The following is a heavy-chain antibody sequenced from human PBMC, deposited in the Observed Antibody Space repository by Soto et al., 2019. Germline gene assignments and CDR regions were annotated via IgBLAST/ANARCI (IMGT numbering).Heavy chain of an antibody. D-gene: IGHD6-6*01. V-gene: IGHV3-30*18. Sequence: QVQLVESGGAVVQPGRSLRLSCAASGFTFNNYAMQWVRQAPGKGLEGVGVTSYDGSNRYYPESVKGRFTISRDNSKNTLYLQMNSLRTEDPAIYYCAKRPVVRGAYDIWGRGTMVTVSS. CDR2: TSYDGSNR. J-gene: IGHJ3*02. CDR1: GFTFNNYA. CDR3: AKRPVVRGAYDI.